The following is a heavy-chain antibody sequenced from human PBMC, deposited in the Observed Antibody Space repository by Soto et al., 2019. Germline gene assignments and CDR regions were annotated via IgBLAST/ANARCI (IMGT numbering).Heavy chain of an antibody. CDR2: IYSGGST. D-gene: IGHD4-17*01. V-gene: IGHV3-66*01. CDR1: GFTVSSNY. J-gene: IGHJ6*03. Sequence: GGSLRLSCAASGFTVSSNYMSWVRQAPGKGLEWVSVIYSGGSTYYADSVKGRFTISRDNSKNTLYLQMNSLRAEDTAVYYCARDFLEDYGDYGGNYYYYYMDVWGKGTTVTVSS. CDR3: ARDFLEDYGDYGGNYYYYYMDV.